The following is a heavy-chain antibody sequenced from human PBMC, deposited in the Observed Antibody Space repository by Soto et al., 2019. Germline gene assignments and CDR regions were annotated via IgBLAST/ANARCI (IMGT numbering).Heavy chain of an antibody. D-gene: IGHD3-22*01. CDR3: EREDYDSSGYPVIDY. CDR1: GFTFSSYW. CDR2: INSDGSST. Sequence: GGSLRLSCAASGFTFSSYWMHWVRQAPGKGLVWVSRINSDGSSTSYADSVKGRFTISRDNAKNTLYLQMNSLRAEDTAVYYCEREDYDSSGYPVIDYWGQGTLVTVSS. J-gene: IGHJ4*02. V-gene: IGHV3-74*01.